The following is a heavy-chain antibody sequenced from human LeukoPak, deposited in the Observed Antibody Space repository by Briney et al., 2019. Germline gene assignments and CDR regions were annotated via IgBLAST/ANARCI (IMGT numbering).Heavy chain of an antibody. J-gene: IGHJ4*02. CDR3: AKDSGGGVNTPINY. Sequence: PGGSLRLSCAASEFTFSNYAMSWVRQAPGKGLEWVSVITNSGSNTYYADSVKGRFTISRDNSKNTLHLQMNSLRGEDTAVYYCAKDSGGGVNTPINYWGQGTLVTVSS. CDR1: EFTFSNYA. CDR2: ITNSGSNT. V-gene: IGHV3-23*01. D-gene: IGHD2-15*01.